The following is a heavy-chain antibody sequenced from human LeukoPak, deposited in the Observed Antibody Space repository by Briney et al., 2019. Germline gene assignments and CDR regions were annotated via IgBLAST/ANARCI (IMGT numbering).Heavy chain of an antibody. D-gene: IGHD2-2*03. CDR2: IYNSGST. Sequence: PSETLSLTCTVSGGSISTYYWSWIRQPPGKGLEWIGYIYNSGSTNYNPSLKSRVTISVDTSKNQFSLKLSSVTAADTAVYYCARDGLGSGYFDYWGQGTLVTVSS. J-gene: IGHJ4*02. CDR3: ARDGLGSGYFDY. CDR1: GGSISTYY. V-gene: IGHV4-59*12.